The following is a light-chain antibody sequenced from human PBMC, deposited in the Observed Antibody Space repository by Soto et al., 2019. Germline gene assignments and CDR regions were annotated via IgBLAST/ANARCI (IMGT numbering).Light chain of an antibody. Sequence: DIGLTDSSDCVTVYLGECASINCKSSQRVLLRINHKHYLAWHRHKPGQPPMFLIYWASVRASVEPSRLSGSGTSTNFTLPIRSLQAGDAALYYGKQYDGAPPAFGVGTKV. J-gene: IGKJ4*02. V-gene: IGKV4-1*01. CDR1: QRVLLRINHKHY. CDR3: KQYDGAPPA. CDR2: WAS.